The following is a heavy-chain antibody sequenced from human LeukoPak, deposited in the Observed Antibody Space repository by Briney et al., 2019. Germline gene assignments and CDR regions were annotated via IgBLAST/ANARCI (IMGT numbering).Heavy chain of an antibody. D-gene: IGHD3-3*01. CDR3: ARDLTIFGVGISHYNGLDV. J-gene: IGHJ6*02. V-gene: IGHV3-7*01. Sequence: GGSLRLPCAVSGFTFSGFWMSWSRQAPGKGLEWVASINSDGSEGYYADVVKGRFTISRDNSKKRLYLQMNSLKTEDTALYYCARDLTIFGVGISHYNGLDVWGQGTTVTVSS. CDR1: GFTFSGFW. CDR2: INSDGSEG.